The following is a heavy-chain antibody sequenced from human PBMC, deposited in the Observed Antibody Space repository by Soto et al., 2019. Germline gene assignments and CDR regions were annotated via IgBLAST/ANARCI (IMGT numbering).Heavy chain of an antibody. V-gene: IGHV5-51*01. CDR1: GYRFTDYW. J-gene: IGHJ5*02. Sequence: GESLKISCQVSGYRFTDYWIGWVRQTPGKGLEWMGIIYPDDSDTRYSPSFQGQVTFSADRSTSIAYVQWSSLKASDSAMYYCARFGGPGLSHISFDAWRQGTLVTVSS. CDR2: IYPDDSDT. D-gene: IGHD3-3*01. CDR3: ARFGGPGLSHISFDA.